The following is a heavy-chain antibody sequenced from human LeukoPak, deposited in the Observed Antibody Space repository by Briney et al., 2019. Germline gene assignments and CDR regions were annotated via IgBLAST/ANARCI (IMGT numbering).Heavy chain of an antibody. J-gene: IGHJ5*02. CDR3: ASEVGAIPSWFDP. D-gene: IGHD1-26*01. CDR2: INPDSGDT. V-gene: IGHV1-2*02. CDR1: GYVFTGYY. Sequence: GASVKVSCKASGYVFTGYYMHWVRQAPGQGLEWMGWINPDSGDTNYAQKFQGRVTMTRDTSISTVYMELRRLRSDDTAVYYCASEVGAIPSWFDPWGQGTLVTVSS.